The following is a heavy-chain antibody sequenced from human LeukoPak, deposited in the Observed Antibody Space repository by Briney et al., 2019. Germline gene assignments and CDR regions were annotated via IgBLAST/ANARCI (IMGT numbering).Heavy chain of an antibody. Sequence: GESLKISCKGSGCSFTSYWIGWVRQMPGKGLEWMGIIYPGDSDIRYSPSSQGQVTISADKSITTAYLQWSSLKASDTAMYYCVRHTDYWFDSWGQGTLVTVSS. J-gene: IGHJ5*01. D-gene: IGHD2-21*02. CDR3: VRHTDYWFDS. V-gene: IGHV5-51*01. CDR1: GCSFTSYW. CDR2: IYPGDSDI.